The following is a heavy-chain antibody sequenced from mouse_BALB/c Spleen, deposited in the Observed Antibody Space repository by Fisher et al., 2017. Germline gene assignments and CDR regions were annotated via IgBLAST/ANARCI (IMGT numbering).Heavy chain of an antibody. J-gene: IGHJ4*01. CDR3: ARDGSSSHMDY. D-gene: IGHD1-1*01. V-gene: IGHV1-26*01. Sequence: KFKGKATLTVDKSSSTAYMELRSLTSEDSAVYYCARDGSSSHMDYWGQGTSVTVSS.